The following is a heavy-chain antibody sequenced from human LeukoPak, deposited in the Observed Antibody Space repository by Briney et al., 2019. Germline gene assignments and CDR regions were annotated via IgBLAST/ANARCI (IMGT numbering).Heavy chain of an antibody. Sequence: ASVKLSCKASGYTFTSYGIRWVRRAPGQGLEWMGWISAYNGNTNYAQKLEGRVTMNTDTSTSTAYMELRSLRSDDTAVYYCAREAGYSYGSPLDYWGQGTLVTVSS. CDR3: AREAGYSYGSPLDY. J-gene: IGHJ4*02. CDR2: ISAYNGNT. V-gene: IGHV1-18*01. D-gene: IGHD5-18*01. CDR1: GYTFTSYG.